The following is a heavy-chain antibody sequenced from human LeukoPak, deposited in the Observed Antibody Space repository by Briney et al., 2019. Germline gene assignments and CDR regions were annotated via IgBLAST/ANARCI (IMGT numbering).Heavy chain of an antibody. CDR1: GYTFTSYG. CDR3: ARANYYDSSGYYL. J-gene: IGHJ5*02. CDR2: ISVYNGNT. Sequence: ASVKVSCTASGYTFTSYGISWVRQAPGQGLEWMGWISVYNGNTNYAQKVQGRVTMTTDTSTSTAYMELSSLRSEDTAVYYCARANYYDSSGYYLWGQGTLVTVSS. V-gene: IGHV1-18*01. D-gene: IGHD3-22*01.